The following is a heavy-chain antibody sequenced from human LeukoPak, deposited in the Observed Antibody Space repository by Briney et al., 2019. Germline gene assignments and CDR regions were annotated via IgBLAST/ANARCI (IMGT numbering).Heavy chain of an antibody. D-gene: IGHD1-26*01. Sequence: GGSLRLSCVGDGLIFSNAWMSWVRQAPGKGLEWVGRIKSRVDGGTTDYAAPVKDRFTISRDDAKSTLYLQMNTLKAEDTAVYYCTRVRATTAGAFDIWGQGTMVTVSS. V-gene: IGHV3-15*01. CDR2: IKSRVDGGTT. CDR3: TRVRATTAGAFDI. J-gene: IGHJ3*02. CDR1: GLIFSNAW.